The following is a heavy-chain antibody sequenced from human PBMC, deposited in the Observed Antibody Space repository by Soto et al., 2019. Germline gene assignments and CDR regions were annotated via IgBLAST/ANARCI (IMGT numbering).Heavy chain of an antibody. CDR1: GGSISSGGYY. J-gene: IGHJ5*02. V-gene: IGHV4-30-4*01. CDR2: IYYSGST. CDR3: ARGGDWFDP. Sequence: SETLFLTCTVSGGSISSGGYYWSWIRQPPGKGLEWIGYIYYSGSTNHNPSLKSRVTISVDTSKNQFSLKLSSVTAADTAVYYCARGGDWFDPWGQGTLVTVSS.